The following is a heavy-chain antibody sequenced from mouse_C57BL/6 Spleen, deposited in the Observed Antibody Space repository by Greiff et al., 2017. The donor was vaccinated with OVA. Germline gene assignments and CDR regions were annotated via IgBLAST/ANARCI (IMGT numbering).Heavy chain of an antibody. D-gene: IGHD2-4*01. CDR1: GFTFSDYY. V-gene: IGHV5-16*01. Sequence: EVQVVQSEAGLVQPGSSMKLSCTASGFTFSDYYMAWVRQVPEKGLEWVANINYDGSSTYYLDALKSRFIISRDNAKNILYLQMSSLKSEDTATYYCAREYSRITKAMEYWGKGTSVTVSS. CDR2: INYDGSST. CDR3: AREYSRITKAMEY. J-gene: IGHJ4*01.